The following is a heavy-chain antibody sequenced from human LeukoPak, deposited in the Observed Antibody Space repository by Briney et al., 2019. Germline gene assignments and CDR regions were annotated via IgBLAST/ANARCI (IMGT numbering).Heavy chain of an antibody. V-gene: IGHV3-74*01. D-gene: IGHD4-23*01. CDR2: INTGGSTT. J-gene: IGHJ4*02. CDR1: GFTFSSYW. CDR3: ARVDYGGFNFDY. Sequence: GGSLRLSCEASGFTFSSYWMHWVRQAPGKGLVWVSRINTGGSTTDYADSVKGRFTISRDNAKNTLYLQMNSLRAEDTAVYYCARVDYGGFNFDYWGQGTLVTVST.